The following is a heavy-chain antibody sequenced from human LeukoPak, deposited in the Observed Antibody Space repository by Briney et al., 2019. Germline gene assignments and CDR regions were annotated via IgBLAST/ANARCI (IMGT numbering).Heavy chain of an antibody. CDR1: GYSISSGYY. CDR2: IYHSGST. V-gene: IGHV4-38-2*02. CDR3: ARDHSSGWYAFDI. Sequence: PSETLSLTCTVSGYSISSGYYWGWIRQPPGKGLEWIGSIYHSGSTYHNPSLKSRVTISVDTSKNQFSLKLSSVTAADTAVYYCARDHSSGWYAFDIWGQGTMVTVSS. D-gene: IGHD6-19*01. J-gene: IGHJ3*02.